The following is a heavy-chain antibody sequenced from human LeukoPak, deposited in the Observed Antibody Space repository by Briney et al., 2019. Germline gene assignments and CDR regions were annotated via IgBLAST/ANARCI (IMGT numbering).Heavy chain of an antibody. D-gene: IGHD4-17*01. CDR1: GFTFSSYW. V-gene: IGHV3-7*01. J-gene: IGHJ4*02. CDR3: ARDRSSPYGDYVPYFDY. Sequence: GGSLRLSCAASGFTFSSYWMSWVRQAPGKGLEWVANIKQDGSEKYYVDSVKGRFTISRDNAKNSLYLQMNSLRAEDTVVYYCARDRSSPYGDYVPYFDYWGEGTLVTVSS. CDR2: IKQDGSEK.